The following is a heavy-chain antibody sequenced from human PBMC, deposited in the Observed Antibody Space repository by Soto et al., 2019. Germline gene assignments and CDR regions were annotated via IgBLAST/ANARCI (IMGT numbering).Heavy chain of an antibody. CDR2: IIPIFGSP. CDR1: GDSVSDYT. D-gene: IGHD6-13*01. Sequence: GASVKVSCKASGDSVSDYTINWVRQAPGQGLEWMGGIIPIFGSPHSAQNFQGRVTVTADESTGTVYMELINLTSADTAVYYCARAHRLSSSCPFDPWGQGTQVTVSS. V-gene: IGHV1-69*13. CDR3: ARAHRLSSSCPFDP. J-gene: IGHJ5*02.